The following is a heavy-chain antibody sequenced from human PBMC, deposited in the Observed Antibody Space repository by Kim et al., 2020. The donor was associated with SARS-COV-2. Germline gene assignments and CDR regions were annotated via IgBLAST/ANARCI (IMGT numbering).Heavy chain of an antibody. V-gene: IGHV3-15*01. D-gene: IGHD3-10*01. Sequence: GGSLRLSCAASGFTFSNAWMSWVRQAPGKGLEWVGRIKSKTDGGTTDYAAPVKGRFTISRDDSKNTLYLQMNSLKTEDTAVYYCTTGLNYYGSGSYFKGDYWGQGTLVTVSS. CDR1: GFTFSNAW. J-gene: IGHJ4*02. CDR3: TTGLNYYGSGSYFKGDY. CDR2: IKSKTDGGTT.